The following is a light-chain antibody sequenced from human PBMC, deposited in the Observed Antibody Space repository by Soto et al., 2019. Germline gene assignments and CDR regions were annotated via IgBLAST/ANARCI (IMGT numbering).Light chain of an antibody. V-gene: IGKV1-27*01. CDR1: QGISNY. CDR2: VAS. J-gene: IGKJ1*01. Sequence: DIQMTQSPSSLSASLGDRVTITCRASQGISNYLPWYQQQPGKVPKLLIYVASSLQSGVPSRLSGSGSGTDFTLTISSLQPEDGAVYYCQKYISPPWTFGRRTKVEIK. CDR3: QKYISPPWT.